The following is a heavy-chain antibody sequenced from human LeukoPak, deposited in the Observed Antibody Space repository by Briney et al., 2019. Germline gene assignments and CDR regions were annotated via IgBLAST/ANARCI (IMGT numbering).Heavy chain of an antibody. D-gene: IGHD5-24*01. CDR2: IYYSGST. CDR1: GGSISSGYY. J-gene: IGHJ4*02. Sequence: PSETLSLTCTVSGGSISSGYYWSWIRQPPGKGLEWIGYIYYSGSTNYNPSLKSRVTISVDTSKNQFSLKLSSVTAADTAVYYCASYLDGYFDYWGQGTLVTVSS. V-gene: IGHV4-59*08. CDR3: ASYLDGYFDY.